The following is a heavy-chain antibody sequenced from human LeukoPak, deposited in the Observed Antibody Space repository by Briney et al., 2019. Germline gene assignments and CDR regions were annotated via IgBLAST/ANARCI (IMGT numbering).Heavy chain of an antibody. CDR2: IIPIFGTA. V-gene: IGHV1-69*13. CDR3: ARGDSSGWEFDY. J-gene: IGHJ4*02. Sequence: SVKVFCKASGGTFSSYAISWVRQAPGQGLEWMGGIIPIFGTANYAQKFQGRVTITADESTSTAYMELSSLRSEDTAVYYCARGDSSGWEFDYWGQGTLVTVSS. CDR1: GGTFSSYA. D-gene: IGHD6-19*01.